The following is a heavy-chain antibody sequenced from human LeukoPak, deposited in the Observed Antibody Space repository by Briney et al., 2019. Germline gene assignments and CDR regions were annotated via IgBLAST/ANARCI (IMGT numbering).Heavy chain of an antibody. CDR2: ISYDGSNK. CDR1: GFTFSSYA. J-gene: IGHJ5*02. Sequence: GGSLRLSCAASGFTFSSYAIHWVREALGKGLGWVAVISYDGSNKCYADSVKGRFTISRDNSKNTLYLQMNSLRAEDTAVYYCARDPGSGYDSSGYYYRWFDPWGQGTLVTVSS. D-gene: IGHD3-22*01. CDR3: ARDPGSGYDSSGYYYRWFDP. V-gene: IGHV3-30-3*01.